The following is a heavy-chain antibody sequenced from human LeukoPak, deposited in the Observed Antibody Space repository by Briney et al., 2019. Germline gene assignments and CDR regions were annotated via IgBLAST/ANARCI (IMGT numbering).Heavy chain of an antibody. J-gene: IGHJ4*02. CDR3: AKGKGAMTTVIKWALYYFDY. D-gene: IGHD4-23*01. Sequence: PGGSLRLSCAASGFTFSSYAMSWVRQAPGKGLEWVSAISGSGGSTYYADSVKGRFTISRDNSKNTLYLQMNSLRAEDTAVYYCAKGKGAMTTVIKWALYYFDYWGQGTLVTVSS. CDR2: ISGSGGST. CDR1: GFTFSSYA. V-gene: IGHV3-23*01.